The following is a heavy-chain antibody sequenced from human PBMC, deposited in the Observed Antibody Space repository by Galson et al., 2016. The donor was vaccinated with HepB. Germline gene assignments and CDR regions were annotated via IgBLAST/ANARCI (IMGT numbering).Heavy chain of an antibody. Sequence: SLRLSCAASGFTFSSYAISWVRQAPGKGLEWVSAISGSGSNTYYADSVKGRFAISRDNSKNTLYLQMNSLRAEDAAVYYCTFESTQSCMAGNYWGQGTLVTVSS. V-gene: IGHV3-23*01. J-gene: IGHJ4*02. CDR1: GFTFSSYA. CDR3: TFESTQSCMAGNY. CDR2: ISGSGSNT. D-gene: IGHD6-19*01.